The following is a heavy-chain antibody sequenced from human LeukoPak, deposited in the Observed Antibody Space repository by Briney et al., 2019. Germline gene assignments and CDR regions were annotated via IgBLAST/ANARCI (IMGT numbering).Heavy chain of an antibody. J-gene: IGHJ4*02. CDR2: ISSSSTTI. CDR1: GFTFSSYS. CDR3: ARDLRYSYGQDY. V-gene: IGHV3-48*02. D-gene: IGHD5-18*01. Sequence: PGGSLRLSCAASGFTFSSYSMNWVRQAPGKGLEWVSYISSSSTTIYYADSVKGRFTISRDKAKNSLYLQMNSLRDEDTAVYYCARDLRYSYGQDYWGQGTLVTVSS.